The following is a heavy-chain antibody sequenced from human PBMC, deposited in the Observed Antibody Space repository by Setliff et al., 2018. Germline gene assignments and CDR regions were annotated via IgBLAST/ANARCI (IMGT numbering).Heavy chain of an antibody. D-gene: IGHD6-25*01. CDR2: ISDSSFHI. CDR1: GFPFSIYS. CDR3: ARSAANGGHDPFDI. V-gene: IGHV3-21*01. J-gene: IGHJ3*02. Sequence: GGSLRLSCAASGFPFSIYSMHWVRQAPGKGLEWVSSISDSSFHIYYRDSVKGRFTISRDNARNSLYLQMNSLRADDTAVYYCARSAANGGHDPFDIWGQGTMVTV.